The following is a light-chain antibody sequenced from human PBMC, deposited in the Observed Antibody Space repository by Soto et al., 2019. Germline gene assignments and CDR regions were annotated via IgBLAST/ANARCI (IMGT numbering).Light chain of an antibody. Sequence: EIVLTQSPGTLSLSSGERATLSCRASQSVRSNYLAWYQQKPGQAPRLLIYGASSRATGIPDRFGGSGSGQDFTLTISRLEPEDFAVYYCQQDASSPLTFGGGTKVEIK. CDR1: QSVRSNY. V-gene: IGKV3-20*01. CDR2: GAS. J-gene: IGKJ4*01. CDR3: QQDASSPLT.